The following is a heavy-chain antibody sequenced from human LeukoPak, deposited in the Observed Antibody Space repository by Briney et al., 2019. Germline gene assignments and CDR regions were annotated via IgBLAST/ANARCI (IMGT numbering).Heavy chain of an antibody. V-gene: IGHV3-7*01. Sequence: PGGSLRLSCAASGFTFSSYWMNWACQAPGKGLEWVASINHNGNVNYYVDSVKGRFTISRDNAKNSLYLEMSSLRVEDTAVYYCARDRGWRTSGYYLYHFDYWGQGTLVTFAS. CDR3: ARDRGWRTSGYYLYHFDY. CDR1: GFTFSSYW. D-gene: IGHD3-22*01. CDR2: INHNGNVN. J-gene: IGHJ4*02.